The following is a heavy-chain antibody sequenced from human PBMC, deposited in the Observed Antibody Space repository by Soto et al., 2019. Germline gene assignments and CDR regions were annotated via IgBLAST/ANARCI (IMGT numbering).Heavy chain of an antibody. D-gene: IGHD5-18*01. CDR3: ARERGRHSYGPKDY. J-gene: IGHJ4*02. CDR2: IWYDGSNK. Sequence: PGGSLRLCCAASGFTFSSYGMHWVRQAPGKGLEWVAVIWYDGSNKYYADSVKGRFTISRDNSKNTLYLQMNSLRAEDTAVYYCARERGRHSYGPKDYWGQGTLVTVSS. CDR1: GFTFSSYG. V-gene: IGHV3-33*01.